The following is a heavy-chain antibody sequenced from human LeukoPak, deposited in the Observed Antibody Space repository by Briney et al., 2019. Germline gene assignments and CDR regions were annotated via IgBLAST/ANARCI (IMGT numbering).Heavy chain of an antibody. CDR1: GGSISSSSYY. V-gene: IGHV4-39*07. J-gene: IGHJ5*02. Sequence: SETLSLTCTVSGGSISSSSYYWGWIRQPPGKGLEWIGSIYYSGRTYYNPSLKSRVTISVDTSKHQFSLKLSSVTAADTAVYYCARFSSSWSFDPWGQGTLVTVSS. D-gene: IGHD6-13*01. CDR3: ARFSSSWSFDP. CDR2: IYYSGRT.